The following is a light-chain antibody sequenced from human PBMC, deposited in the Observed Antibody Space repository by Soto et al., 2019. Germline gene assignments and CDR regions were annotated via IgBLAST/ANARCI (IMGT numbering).Light chain of an antibody. CDR2: YDS. CDR1: NIGSKS. V-gene: IGLV3-21*04. CDR3: QVGDR. Sequence: SYELTQPPSVSVAPGKTARITCGGNNIGSKSVHWYQQKPGQAPVLVIYYDSDRPSGIPERFSGSNSGNTANLTISRVEAGDEADYYCQVGDRFGGGTKLTVL. J-gene: IGLJ2*01.